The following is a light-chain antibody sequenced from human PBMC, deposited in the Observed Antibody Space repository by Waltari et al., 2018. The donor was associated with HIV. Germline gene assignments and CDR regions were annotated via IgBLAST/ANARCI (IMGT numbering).Light chain of an antibody. CDR3: QQSFTTPRT. CDR1: QSISTS. CDR2: AAS. J-gene: IGKJ1*01. Sequence: DIQMTRSPSSLSASVGDRITITCRASQSISTSLNWYQQKPGKAPNVLIHAASSLQSGVPSRFSGTGSGTDFTLTISSLQPEDVATYYCQQSFTTPRTFGQGTKVEIK. V-gene: IGKV1-39*01.